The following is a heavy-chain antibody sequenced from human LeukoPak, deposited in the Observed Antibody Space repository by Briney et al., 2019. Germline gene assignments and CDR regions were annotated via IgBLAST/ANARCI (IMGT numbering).Heavy chain of an antibody. CDR2: ISTHTDNK. Sequence: ASVKVSCKASGYTFTTYGISWVRQAPGQGLEWMGWISTHTDNKNYAQKIQDRVTMTIDTSTNTAYLELRRLQSDDTGVYYCARRMKRWLGVDYWGQGTLVTVSS. D-gene: IGHD5-24*01. V-gene: IGHV1-18*01. J-gene: IGHJ4*02. CDR1: GYTFTTYG. CDR3: ARRMKRWLGVDY.